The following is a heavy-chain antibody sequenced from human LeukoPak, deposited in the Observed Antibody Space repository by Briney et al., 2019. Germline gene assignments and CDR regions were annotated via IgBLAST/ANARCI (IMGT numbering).Heavy chain of an antibody. CDR3: AIWVPHVASWFGELSAFDI. D-gene: IGHD3-10*01. CDR2: FDPEDGET. Sequence: ASVKVSFKVSGYTLTELSMHWGRQAPGKGLEWMGGFDPEDGETIYAQKFQGRVTMTEDTSTDTAYMELSSLRSEDTAVYYCAIWVPHVASWFGELSAFDIWGQGTMVTVSS. CDR1: GYTLTELS. V-gene: IGHV1-24*01. J-gene: IGHJ3*02.